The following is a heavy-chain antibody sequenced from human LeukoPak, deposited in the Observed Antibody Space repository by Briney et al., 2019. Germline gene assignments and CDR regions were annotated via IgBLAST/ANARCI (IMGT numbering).Heavy chain of an antibody. D-gene: IGHD2-21*02. J-gene: IGHJ5*02. Sequence: SETLSLTCAVYGGSLSGYYWSWIRQPPGKGLEWIGEINHSGSTNYNPSLKSRVTISVDTSKNQFSLKLSSVTAADTAVYYCARRYCGGDCYTNWFDPWGQGTLVTVSS. CDR3: ARRYCGGDCYTNWFDP. CDR1: GGSLSGYY. CDR2: INHSGST. V-gene: IGHV4-34*01.